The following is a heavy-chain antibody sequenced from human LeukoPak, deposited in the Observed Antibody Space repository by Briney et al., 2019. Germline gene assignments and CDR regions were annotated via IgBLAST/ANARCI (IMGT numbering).Heavy chain of an antibody. CDR3: AREDSSSRGGGFDY. V-gene: IGHV4-39*07. CDR2: IYYSGST. D-gene: IGHD6-13*01. J-gene: IGHJ4*02. CDR1: GGSISSSSYY. Sequence: PSETLSLTCTVSGGSISSSSYYWGWIRQPPGKGLEWIGSIYYSGSTYYNPSLKSRVTISVDTSKNQFSLKLSSVTAADTAVYYCAREDSSSRGGGFDYWGQGTLVTVSS.